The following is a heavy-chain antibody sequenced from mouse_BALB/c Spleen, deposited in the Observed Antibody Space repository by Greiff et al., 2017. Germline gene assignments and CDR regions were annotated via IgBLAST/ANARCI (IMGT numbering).Heavy chain of an antibody. CDR3: ARRYGDYYAMDY. J-gene: IGHJ4*01. CDR1: GFSLTSYG. D-gene: IGHD2-14*01. CDR2: IWAGGST. Sequence: QVQLKESGPGLVAPSQSLSITCTASGFSLTSYGVHWVRQPPGKGLEWLGVIWAGGSTNYNSALMSRLSISKDNSKSQVFLKMISLQTDDTAMYYCARRYGDYYAMDYWGQGTSVTVSS. V-gene: IGHV2-9*02.